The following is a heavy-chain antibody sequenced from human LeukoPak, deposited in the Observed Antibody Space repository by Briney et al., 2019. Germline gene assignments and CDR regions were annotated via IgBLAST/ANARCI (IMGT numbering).Heavy chain of an antibody. J-gene: IGHJ4*02. D-gene: IGHD3-10*01. CDR3: ARGGNRFGGFYFDY. CDR1: ADSLSSGGHY. V-gene: IGHV4-31*03. Sequence: SQTLSLTCTVSADSLSSGGHYWAWIRQLPGKGLESIGFIHHSGSSRHNPSLKDRVAISVDASRKQFGLRLSSVTAADTAIYYCARGGNRFGGFYFDYWGQGIQVIVSS. CDR2: IHHSGSS.